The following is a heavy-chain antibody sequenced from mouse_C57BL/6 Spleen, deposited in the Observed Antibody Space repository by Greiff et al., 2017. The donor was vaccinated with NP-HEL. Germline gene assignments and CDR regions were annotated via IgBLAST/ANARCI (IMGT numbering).Heavy chain of an antibody. CDR2: INPSTGGT. CDR1: GYSFTGYY. J-gene: IGHJ2*01. CDR3: ARSEGNYGLYYFDY. Sequence: EVQLQQSGPELVKPGASVKISCKASGYSFTGYYMNWVKQSPEKSLEWIGEINPSTGGTTYNQKFKAKATLTVDKSSSTAYMQLKSLTSEDSAVYYCARSEGNYGLYYFDYWGQGTTLTVSS. D-gene: IGHD2-1*01. V-gene: IGHV1-42*01.